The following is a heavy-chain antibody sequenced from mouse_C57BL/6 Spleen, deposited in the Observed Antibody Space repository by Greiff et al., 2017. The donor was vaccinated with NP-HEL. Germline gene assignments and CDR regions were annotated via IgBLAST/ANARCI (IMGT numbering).Heavy chain of an antibody. V-gene: IGHV1-81*01. CDR2: IYPRSGNT. J-gene: IGHJ3*01. CDR1: GYTFTSYG. Sequence: QVQLKESGAELARPGASVKLSCKASGYTFTSYGISWVKQRTGQGLEWIGEIYPRSGNTYYNEKFKGKATLTADKSSSTAYMELRRLTSEDSAVYFCARDYYGSSYEAWFAYWGQGTLVTVSA. D-gene: IGHD1-1*01. CDR3: ARDYYGSSYEAWFAY.